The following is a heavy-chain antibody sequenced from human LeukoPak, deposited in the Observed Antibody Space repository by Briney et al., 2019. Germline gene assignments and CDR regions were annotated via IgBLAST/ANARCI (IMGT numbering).Heavy chain of an antibody. CDR3: ARGLRYFFDY. CDR2: IYSGGST. Sequence: SGGSLRLSCAASGFTVSSTYMSWVRQAPGQGLESVSVIYSGGSTYYADTVKGRFTISRDNSKNTLYLQMNSLRAEDTAVYYCARGLRYFFDYWGQGTLVTVSS. CDR1: GFTVSSTY. D-gene: IGHD5-12*01. V-gene: IGHV3-66*01. J-gene: IGHJ4*02.